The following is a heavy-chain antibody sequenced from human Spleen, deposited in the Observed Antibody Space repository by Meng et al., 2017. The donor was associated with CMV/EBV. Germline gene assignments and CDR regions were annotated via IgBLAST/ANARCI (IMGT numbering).Heavy chain of an antibody. V-gene: IGHV3-43*01. CDR1: GFTFYCFP. D-gene: IGHD3-16*01. CDR2: LSWNGVSA. Sequence: LSFAASGFTFYCFPLHWFRQAPLKCLEWVSLLSWNGVSASYADSVKGRFTISRDNSKNSLYLQMNSLSTEATALYYCAKGTYDYADSWGQGTLVTVSS. J-gene: IGHJ4*02. CDR3: AKGTYDYADS.